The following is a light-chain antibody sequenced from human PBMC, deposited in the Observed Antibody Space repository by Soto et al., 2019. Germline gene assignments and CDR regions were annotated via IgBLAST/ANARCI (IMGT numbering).Light chain of an antibody. CDR1: QSVSSN. CDR3: QQYNNWPPVIT. Sequence: EIVMRQSPATLSVSPGERATLSCRASQSVSSNLAWYQQKPGQAPRLLIYGASTRATGIPARFSGSGSGTEFTLTISSLQSEDFAVYYCQQYNNWPPVITFGQGTRLEIK. CDR2: GAS. J-gene: IGKJ5*01. V-gene: IGKV3-15*01.